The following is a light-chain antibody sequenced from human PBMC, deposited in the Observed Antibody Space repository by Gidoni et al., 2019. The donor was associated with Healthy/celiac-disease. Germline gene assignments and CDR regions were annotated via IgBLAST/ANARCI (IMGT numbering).Light chain of an antibody. CDR1: QSVSSY. CDR3: QQRSNWPLT. J-gene: IGKJ4*01. Sequence: IVLTQSPATLSLYPGERATLSCRASQSVSSYLAWYQQKPGQAPRLLIYDASNRATGIPARFSGSAAGTDFTLTISSLEPEDFAVYYCQQRSNWPLTFGGGTKVEIK. CDR2: DAS. V-gene: IGKV3-11*01.